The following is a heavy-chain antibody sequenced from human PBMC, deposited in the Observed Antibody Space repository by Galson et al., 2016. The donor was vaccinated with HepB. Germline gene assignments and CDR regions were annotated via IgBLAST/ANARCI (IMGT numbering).Heavy chain of an antibody. CDR2: IFHTGRT. Sequence: SETLSLTCAISGYSISSSNWWSWVRQPPGKGLEWIGEIFHTGRTNYNPSLKSRVTMSIDKSNNPFSLKLSSMTAADTAVYYCVRDVGTDAFDIWGQGTMVTVSS. CDR3: VRDVGTDAFDI. J-gene: IGHJ3*02. D-gene: IGHD2-15*01. CDR1: GYSISSSNW. V-gene: IGHV4-4*02.